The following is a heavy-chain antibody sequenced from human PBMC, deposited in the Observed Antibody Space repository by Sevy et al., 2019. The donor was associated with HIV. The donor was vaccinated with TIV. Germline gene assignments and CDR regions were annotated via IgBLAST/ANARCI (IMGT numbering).Heavy chain of an antibody. J-gene: IGHJ4*02. CDR2: FDPEDCET. V-gene: IGHV1-24*01. Sequence: ASVKVSCKVSGYTLTELSMHWVRQAPGKGLEWMGGFDPEDCETIYAQKFQGRVTMTEDTSTDTAYMELSSLRSEDTAVYYCATDPRIAAAGTHFDYWGQGTLVTVSS. CDR1: GYTLTELS. D-gene: IGHD6-13*01. CDR3: ATDPRIAAAGTHFDY.